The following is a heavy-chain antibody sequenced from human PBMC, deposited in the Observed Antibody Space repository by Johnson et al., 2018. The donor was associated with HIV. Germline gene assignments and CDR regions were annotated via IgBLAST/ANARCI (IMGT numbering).Heavy chain of an antibody. Sequence: VQLVESGGGLVQPGGSLRLSCAASGFTVSSNYMSWVRQAPGKGLEWVSVIYSGGSTYYADSVKGRFTISRDNSKNTLYLQMNSLRAEETAVYYCARDASYYGSANDAFYIWGQGTMVTVSS. D-gene: IGHD3-10*01. V-gene: IGHV3-66*01. CDR1: GFTVSSNY. CDR2: IYSGGST. CDR3: ARDASYYGSANDAFYI. J-gene: IGHJ3*02.